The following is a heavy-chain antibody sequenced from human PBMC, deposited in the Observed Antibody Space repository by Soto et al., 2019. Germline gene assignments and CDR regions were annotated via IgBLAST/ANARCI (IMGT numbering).Heavy chain of an antibody. J-gene: IGHJ4*02. CDR1: GFTFSSYA. CDR2: ISYDGSNK. Sequence: GGSLRLSCAASGFTFSSYAMHWVRQAPGKGLEWVAVISYDGSNKYYADSVKGRFTISRDNSKNTLYLQMNSLRAEDTAVYYCARDEGIAAAGTDYRAQRTPVTVSS. CDR3: ARDEGIAAAGTDY. V-gene: IGHV3-30-3*01. D-gene: IGHD6-13*01.